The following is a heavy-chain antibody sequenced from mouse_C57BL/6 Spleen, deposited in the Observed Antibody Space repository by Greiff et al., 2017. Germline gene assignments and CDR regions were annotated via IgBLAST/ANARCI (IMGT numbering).Heavy chain of an antibody. CDR2: IWSGGST. CDR3: ASSYYSNSFAY. CDR1: GFSLTSYG. J-gene: IGHJ3*01. Sequence: VKLQESGPGLVQPSQSLSITCTVSGFSLTSYGVHWVRQSPGKGLEWLGVIWSGGSTDYYAAFISRLSISKDNSKSQVFFKMNSLQADDTAIYYCASSYYSNSFAYWGQGTLVTVSA. D-gene: IGHD2-5*01. V-gene: IGHV2-2*01.